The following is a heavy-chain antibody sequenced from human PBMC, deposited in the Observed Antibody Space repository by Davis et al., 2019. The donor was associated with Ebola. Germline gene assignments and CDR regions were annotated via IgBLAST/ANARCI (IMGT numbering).Heavy chain of an antibody. D-gene: IGHD1-26*01. CDR3: ARGSGSYSHY. CDR1: GGSFNGYY. J-gene: IGHJ4*02. CDR2: INHSGST. V-gene: IGHV4-34*01. Sequence: SETLSLTCAVYGGSFNGYYWSWIRQPPGKGLEWIGEINHSGSTNYNPSLKSRVTISVDTSKNQFSLKLSSVTAADTAVYYCARGSGSYSHYWGQGTLVTVSS.